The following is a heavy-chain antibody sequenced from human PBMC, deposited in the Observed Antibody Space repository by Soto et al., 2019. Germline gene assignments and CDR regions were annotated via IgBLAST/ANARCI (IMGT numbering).Heavy chain of an antibody. D-gene: IGHD6-19*01. V-gene: IGHV6-1*01. J-gene: IGHJ6*02. CDR2: TYYRSKWYN. Sequence: PSQTLSLTCAVSGDSVSSNSAAWNWIRQSPSRGLEWLGRTYYRSKWYNDYAVSVKSRITINPDTSKNQFSLQLNSVTPEDTAVYYCARLAPASSIAVAGGYYYGMDVWGQGTTVTVSS. CDR1: GDSVSSNSAA. CDR3: ARLAPASSIAVAGGYYYGMDV.